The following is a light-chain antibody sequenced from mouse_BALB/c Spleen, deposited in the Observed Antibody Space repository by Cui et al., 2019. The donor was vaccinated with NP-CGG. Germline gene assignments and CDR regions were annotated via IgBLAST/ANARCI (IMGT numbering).Light chain of an antibody. CDR2: GTN. CDR1: TGAVTTSNY. V-gene: IGLV1*01. J-gene: IGLJ1*01. CDR3: ALWYSNHWV. Sequence: QAFVTQESPSTTSPGETVTLTCRSSTGAVTTSNYANWVQEKSDHLFTGLIGGTNNRVPGVPARFSGSLIGDKAALTITGAQTEDEAIYFCALWYSNHWVFGGGTKLTVL.